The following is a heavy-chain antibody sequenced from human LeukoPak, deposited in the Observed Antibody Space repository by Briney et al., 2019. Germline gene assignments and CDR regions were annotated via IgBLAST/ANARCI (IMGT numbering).Heavy chain of an antibody. V-gene: IGHV4-61*02. D-gene: IGHD3-22*01. CDR1: GNSISSGDNY. CDR2: IYTSGSN. J-gene: IGHJ4*02. Sequence: SETLSLTCTVSGNSISSGDNYWSWIRQPAGKGLEWIGRIYTSGSNNYNPSLKSRVTISGDTSKNQFSLMLSSVTAADTAVYYCARASYSYDINGWVPFDYWGQGTLVTVSS. CDR3: ARASYSYDINGWVPFDY.